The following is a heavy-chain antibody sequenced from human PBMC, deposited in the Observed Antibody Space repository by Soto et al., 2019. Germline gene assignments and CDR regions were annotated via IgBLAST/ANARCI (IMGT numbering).Heavy chain of an antibody. CDR3: AREKWLVRRNDPFDI. D-gene: IGHD6-19*01. J-gene: IGHJ3*02. CDR1: GYTFINYY. V-gene: IGHV1-46*01. Sequence: QVQLVQFGAEVQKPGASVKVSCKASGYTFINYYMHWVRQAPGQGLEWMGIINPNGGSTTYAQKFKGRVTLTRDTSTTTVNMELSSLRSEDTAVYYWAREKWLVRRNDPFDIWGQGRMFTVSS. CDR2: INPNGGST.